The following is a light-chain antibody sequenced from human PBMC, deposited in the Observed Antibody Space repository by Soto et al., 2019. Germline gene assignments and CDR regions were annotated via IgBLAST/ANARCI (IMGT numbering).Light chain of an antibody. CDR2: GNN. V-gene: IGLV1-40*01. Sequence: QSVLTQPPSVSGAPGQRVTISCSGTSSNIGAGYDVHWYHQLPGTAPKLLIFGNNNRPSGVPARFSASRSGTSASLAITGLQAEDEADDYCQSFDTNLRGSLFGGGTKVTVL. CDR3: QSFDTNLRGSL. J-gene: IGLJ3*02. CDR1: SSNIGAGYD.